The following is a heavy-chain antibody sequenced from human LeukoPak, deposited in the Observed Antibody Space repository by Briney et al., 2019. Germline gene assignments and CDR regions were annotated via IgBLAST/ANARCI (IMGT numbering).Heavy chain of an antibody. V-gene: IGHV4-39*07. CDR1: GDSIYNSDYY. CDR3: ARFGSRIGTGASYGFES. CDR2: IFYGGSS. D-gene: IGHD1-1*01. Sequence: PSETLSLTCTVSGDSIYNSDYYWGWIRRPPGKGLEWIGSIFYGGSSYYNPSLESRVTISIVPSKSQFSLNLRFVTAADTAVYYCARFGSRIGTGASYGFESWGQGTLVLVSS. J-gene: IGHJ4*02.